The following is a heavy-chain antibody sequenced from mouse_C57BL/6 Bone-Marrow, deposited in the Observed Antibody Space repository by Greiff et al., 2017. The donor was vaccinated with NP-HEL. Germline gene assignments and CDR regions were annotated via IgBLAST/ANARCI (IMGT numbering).Heavy chain of an antibody. J-gene: IGHJ1*03. CDR2: INPYNGGT. D-gene: IGHD1-1*01. V-gene: IGHV1-19*01. CDR3: ARWENPYYGRSYDWYFDV. CDR1: GYTFTDYY. Sequence: EVQLQQSGPVLVKPGASVKMSCKASGYTFTDYYMNWVKQSHGKSLEWIGVINPYNGGTSYNQKFKGKATLTVDKSSSTAYMELNSLTSEDSAVYYCARWENPYYGRSYDWYFDVWGTGTTVTVSS.